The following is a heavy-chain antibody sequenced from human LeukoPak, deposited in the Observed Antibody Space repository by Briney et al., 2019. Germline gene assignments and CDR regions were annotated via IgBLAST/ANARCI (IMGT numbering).Heavy chain of an antibody. Sequence: PGGSLRLSCAASGFTFDDYAMNWVRQAPGKGLEWVSGINWNGGSTYYRDSVKGRFTISRDNAKNSLYLQMNSLRAEDTALYYCARGLDYDSSGYLNYWGQGTLVTVSS. J-gene: IGHJ4*02. CDR1: GFTFDDYA. CDR2: INWNGGST. V-gene: IGHV3-20*04. CDR3: ARGLDYDSSGYLNY. D-gene: IGHD3-22*01.